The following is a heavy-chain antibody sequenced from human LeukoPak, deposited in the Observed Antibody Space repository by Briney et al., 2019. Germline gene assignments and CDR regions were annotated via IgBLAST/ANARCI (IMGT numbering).Heavy chain of an antibody. J-gene: IGHJ4*02. Sequence: GGYLRLSCAASGFTFSSYSMNWVRQAPGKGLEWVSYITGSSSSMNYADSVKGRFTISRDNAKNSLYLQMNSLRAEDTAVYYCVPIQELIFRSWGQGTLVTVSS. CDR1: GFTFSSYS. V-gene: IGHV3-48*04. CDR3: VPIQELIFRS. D-gene: IGHD3-3*01. CDR2: ITGSSSSM.